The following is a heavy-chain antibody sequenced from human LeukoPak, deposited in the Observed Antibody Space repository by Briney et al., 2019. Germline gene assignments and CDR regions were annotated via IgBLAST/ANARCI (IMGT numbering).Heavy chain of an antibody. Sequence: PGGSLRLSCAASGFTFSSYDLHWVRQAPGKGLVWVAVISYDGSKNYYGDSVKGRFTISRDNSKNTLYLQMNSLRAEDTAVYYCAKDVQSTPYYYYGMDVWGQGTTVTVSS. V-gene: IGHV3-30*18. J-gene: IGHJ6*02. CDR1: GFTFSSYD. CDR2: ISYDGSKN. D-gene: IGHD2-15*01. CDR3: AKDVQSTPYYYYGMDV.